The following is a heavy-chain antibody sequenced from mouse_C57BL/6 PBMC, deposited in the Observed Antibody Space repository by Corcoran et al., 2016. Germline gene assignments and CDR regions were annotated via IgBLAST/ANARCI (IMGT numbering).Heavy chain of an antibody. CDR3: GRRAKYGDYSIDY. CDR2: LYWYDDK. CDR1: GFSLSTYGMG. D-gene: IGHD1-1*01. J-gene: IGHJ4*01. Sequence: QVPLKESEQGILGSSQTLSLTCSLYGFSLSTYGMGVSWFRQPSGKGLAWLAHLYWYDDKRYNPYLQSQRTICKDTSNNQVFLKITSVDTADTATYYCGRRAKYGDYSIDYWGQGPSVTVSS. V-gene: IGHV8-12*01.